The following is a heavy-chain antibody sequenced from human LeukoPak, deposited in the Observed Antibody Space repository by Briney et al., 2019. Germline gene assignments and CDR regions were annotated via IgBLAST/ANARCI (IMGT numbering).Heavy chain of an antibody. V-gene: IGHV4-4*07. Sequence: SETLSLTCTVAGGSISCYYWSWIRLPAGKGLEWIGRIYTSGSTNYNPSLKSRVTISVDTSKNPFSLKLSSVTAADTAVYYCARGHSGPGGYYVDYWGQGTLVTVSS. CDR1: GGSISCYY. CDR2: IYTSGST. CDR3: ARGHSGPGGYYVDY. J-gene: IGHJ4*02. D-gene: IGHD4-23*01.